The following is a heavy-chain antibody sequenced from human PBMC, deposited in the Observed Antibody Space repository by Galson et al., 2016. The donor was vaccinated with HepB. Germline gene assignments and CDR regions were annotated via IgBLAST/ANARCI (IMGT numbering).Heavy chain of an antibody. V-gene: IGHV1-3*01. CDR3: AKGAGGYYGH. CDR1: GYTFNNYN. Sequence: SVKVSCKASGYTFNNYNIHWLRQAPGQSLEWLGWINFGSGDTTYSQKFQGRLTITRDTSATTAYMELSGLGSEDTAVYFCAKGAGGYYGHWGQGTLVTVSS. J-gene: IGHJ4*02. D-gene: IGHD4/OR15-4a*01. CDR2: INFGSGDT.